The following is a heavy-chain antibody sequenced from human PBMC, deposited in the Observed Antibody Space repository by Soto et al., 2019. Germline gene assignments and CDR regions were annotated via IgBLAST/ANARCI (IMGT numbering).Heavy chain of an antibody. CDR3: TTSPRQSHDAFDI. J-gene: IGHJ3*02. CDR1: GFTVSSNY. D-gene: IGHD1-1*01. CDR2: IDSGGRT. Sequence: PGGSLRLSCAASGFTVSSNYMSWVRQAQGKGLEWVSLIDSGGRTCSADSVNRRCTISIDNSKTTLYLQMNSRRPQYASMCHCTTSPRQSHDAFDIWGQWTMVTVS. V-gene: IGHV3-66*01.